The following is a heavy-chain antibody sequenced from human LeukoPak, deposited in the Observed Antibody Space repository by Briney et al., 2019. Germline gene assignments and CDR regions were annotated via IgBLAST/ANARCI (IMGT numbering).Heavy chain of an antibody. CDR2: IYHSGST. D-gene: IGHD2-15*01. J-gene: IGHJ6*03. CDR3: ARVPVVVVAATLYYYYYMDV. V-gene: IGHV4-38-2*02. Sequence: PSETLSLTCTVSGYSISSGYYWGWIRQPPGKGLEWIGSIYHSGSTYYNPSLKSRVTISVDTSKNQFSLKLSSVTAADTAVYYCARVPVVVVAATLYYYYYMDVWGKGITVTISS. CDR1: GYSISSGYY.